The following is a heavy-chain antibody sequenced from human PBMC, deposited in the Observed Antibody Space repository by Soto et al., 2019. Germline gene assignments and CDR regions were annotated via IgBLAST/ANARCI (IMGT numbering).Heavy chain of an antibody. CDR3: AKDRDWAVVAVAASFDY. CDR1: GFTFSSYG. D-gene: IGHD2-15*01. Sequence: GGSLRLSCAASGFTFSSYGMSWVRQAPGKGLEWVSAISGSGVSTYYADSVKGRFTISRDNSKNTLYLQMNSLRAEDTAVYYCAKDRDWAVVAVAASFDYWGPGTMLTVSS. CDR2: ISGSGVST. J-gene: IGHJ4*02. V-gene: IGHV3-23*01.